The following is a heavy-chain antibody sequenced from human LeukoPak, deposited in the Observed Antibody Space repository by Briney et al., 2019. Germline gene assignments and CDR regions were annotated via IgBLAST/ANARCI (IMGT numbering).Heavy chain of an antibody. D-gene: IGHD3-3*01. V-gene: IGHV3-30*02. J-gene: IGHJ5*02. CDR3: AKTIWFDP. Sequence: GGSLRLSCVGSGFSFSNYGIHWVRQAPGRGLEWVAFIRVGKNNEYYADSVRGRFTISRDNSKNTLYLQMNSLRAEDTAVYYCAKTIWFDPWGQGTLVTVSS. CDR1: GFSFSNYG. CDR2: IRVGKNNE.